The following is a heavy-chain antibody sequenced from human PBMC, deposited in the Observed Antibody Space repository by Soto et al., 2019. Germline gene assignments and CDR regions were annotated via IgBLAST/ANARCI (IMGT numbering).Heavy chain of an antibody. CDR1: GGSFSGYY. J-gene: IGHJ4*02. CDR2: INHSGST. Sequence: SETPSLTCAVYGGSFSGYYWSWIRQPPGKGLEWIGEINHSGSTNYNPSLKSRVTISVDTSKNQFSLKLSSVTAADTAVYYCARASRGDIVVVPAATHFDYWGQGTLVTVSS. CDR3: ARASRGDIVVVPAATHFDY. D-gene: IGHD2-2*01. V-gene: IGHV4-34*01.